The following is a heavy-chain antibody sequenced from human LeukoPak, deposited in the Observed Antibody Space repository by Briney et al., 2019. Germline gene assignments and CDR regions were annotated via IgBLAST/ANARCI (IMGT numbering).Heavy chain of an antibody. D-gene: IGHD2-2*01. CDR2: FDPEDGET. V-gene: IGHV1-24*01. J-gene: IGHJ6*02. Sequence: ASVKVSCKVSGYTLTELSMHWVRQAPGKGLEWMGGFDPEDGETIYAQKFQGRVTMTEDTSTDTAYMELGSLRSEDTAVYYCATDQYCSSTSCYYQYGMDVWGQGTTVTVSS. CDR3: ATDQYCSSTSCYYQYGMDV. CDR1: GYTLTELS.